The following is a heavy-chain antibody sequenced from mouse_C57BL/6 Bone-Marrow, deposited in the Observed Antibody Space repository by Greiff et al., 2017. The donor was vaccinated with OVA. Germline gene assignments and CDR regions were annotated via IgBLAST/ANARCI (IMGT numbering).Heavy chain of an antibody. J-gene: IGHJ4*01. V-gene: IGHV3-6*01. Sequence: EESGPGLVKPSQSLSLTCSVTGYSITSGYYWNWIRQFPGNKLEWMGYISYDGSNNYNPSLKNRISITRDTSKNQFFLKLNSVTTEDTATYYCARITTVVAPYAMDYWGQGTSVTVSS. D-gene: IGHD1-1*01. CDR1: GYSITSGYY. CDR2: ISYDGSN. CDR3: ARITTVVAPYAMDY.